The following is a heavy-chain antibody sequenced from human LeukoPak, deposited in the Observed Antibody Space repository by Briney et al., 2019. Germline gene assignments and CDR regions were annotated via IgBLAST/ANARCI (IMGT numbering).Heavy chain of an antibody. CDR2: FDPEDGET. J-gene: IGHJ6*02. Sequence: ASVKVSCKVSGYTLTELSMHWVRQAPGKGLEWMGGFDPEDGETIYAQKFQGRVTMTEDTSTDTAYMELSGLRSEDTAVYYCATGAAVAGTFSYYYGMDVWGQGTTVTVSS. CDR1: GYTLTELS. D-gene: IGHD6-19*01. CDR3: ATGAAVAGTFSYYYGMDV. V-gene: IGHV1-24*01.